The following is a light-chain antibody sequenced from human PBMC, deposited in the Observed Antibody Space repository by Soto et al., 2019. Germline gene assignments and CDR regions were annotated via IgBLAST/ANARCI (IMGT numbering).Light chain of an antibody. CDR1: DSNIGGSF. Sequence: QSVLTQPPSVSAAPGQKATVSCSGSDSNIGGSFVSWYQQIPGTAPRLLIYDTDKRPSGTPDRFSASQSGSSATLDITGLQTGDEALYFCATWDSRLSNVVFGGGTQLTVL. V-gene: IGLV1-51*01. CDR2: DTD. J-gene: IGLJ2*01. CDR3: ATWDSRLSNVV.